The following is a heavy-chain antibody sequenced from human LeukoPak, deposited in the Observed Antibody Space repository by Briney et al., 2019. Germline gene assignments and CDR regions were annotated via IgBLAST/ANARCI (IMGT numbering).Heavy chain of an antibody. CDR2: ISYNGNNK. CDR3: ARDPLDISRWANAFDI. CDR1: GYTFTHYG. J-gene: IGHJ3*02. Sequence: PGRSLRLSCVISGYTFTHYGFHWVRQAPGKALEWVAYISYNGNNKYEDSVKGRFTISRDNSKNTLSLQINGLRAEDTAVYYCARDPLDISRWANAFDIWGQGTTVIVSS. D-gene: IGHD5-12*01. V-gene: IGHV3-30*03.